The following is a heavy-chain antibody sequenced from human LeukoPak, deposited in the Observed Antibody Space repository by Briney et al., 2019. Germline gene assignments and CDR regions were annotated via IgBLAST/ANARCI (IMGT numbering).Heavy chain of an antibody. CDR1: GYTFTGYY. Sequence: GASVKVSCKASGYTFTGYYMHWVRQAPGQGLEWMGWISAYNGNTNYAQKLQGRVTMTTDTSTSTAYMELRSLRSDDTAVYYCARASTYYDFWSGYSRKQDFDYWGQGTLVTVSS. J-gene: IGHJ4*02. D-gene: IGHD3-3*01. CDR3: ARASTYYDFWSGYSRKQDFDY. V-gene: IGHV1-18*04. CDR2: ISAYNGNT.